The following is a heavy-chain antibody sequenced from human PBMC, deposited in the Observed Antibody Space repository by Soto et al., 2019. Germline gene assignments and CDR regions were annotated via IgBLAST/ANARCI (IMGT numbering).Heavy chain of an antibody. CDR2: IIPNFGTP. V-gene: IGHV1-69*19. J-gene: IGHJ4*02. CDR1: GGTFSTYG. CDR3: ARDGRSSSYDF. Sequence: QVQLVQSGVEVKKPGSSVKVSCKSSGGTFSTYGINWVRQAPGQGLEWMGMIIPNFGTPTYAQKFRGRVSITADESTSTAYMELSSLTSDDTAFYYCARDGRSSSYDFWGQGTLVTVSS. D-gene: IGHD6-13*01.